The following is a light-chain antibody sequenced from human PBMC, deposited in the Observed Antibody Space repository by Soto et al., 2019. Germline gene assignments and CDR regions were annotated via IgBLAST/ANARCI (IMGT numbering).Light chain of an antibody. J-gene: IGKJ4*01. CDR1: QGISSY. CDR3: QQLNSYPLT. CDR2: AAS. Sequence: DIQLTQSPSFLSASVGDRVIITCRASQGISSYLGWYQQKPGKAPKLLIYAASTLQSGVPSRFSGSGSGTEFTLTISSLQPEYFSSYFCQQLNSYPLTFAGGTKVEIK. V-gene: IGKV1-9*01.